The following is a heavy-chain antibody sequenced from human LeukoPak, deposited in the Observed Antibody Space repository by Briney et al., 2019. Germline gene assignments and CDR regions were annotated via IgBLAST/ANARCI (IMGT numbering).Heavy chain of an antibody. CDR1: GFTFSSYA. CDR2: ISGSGGST. CDR3: ATRGPYGSGSNVFDY. J-gene: IGHJ4*02. V-gene: IGHV3-23*01. Sequence: HPGGSLRLSCAASGFTFSSYAMSWVRQAPGKGLEWVSAISGSGGSTYYADSVKGRFTISRDNSKNTLYLQMNSLRAEDTAVYYCATRGPYGSGSNVFDYWGQGTLVTVSS. D-gene: IGHD3-10*01.